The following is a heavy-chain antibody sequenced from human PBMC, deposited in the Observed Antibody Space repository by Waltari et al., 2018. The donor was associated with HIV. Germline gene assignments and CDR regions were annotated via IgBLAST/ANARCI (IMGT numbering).Heavy chain of an antibody. CDR1: GFTFSSYW. D-gene: IGHD3-10*01. J-gene: IGHJ4*02. CDR2: IKQDGSEK. Sequence: EVQLVESGGGLVQPGGSLRLSCAASGFTFSSYWMSWVRQAPGKGLEWVANIKQDGSEKYYVDSVNGRFTISRDNAENSLYLQMNSLRAEDTAVYYCARGGFYGSGSKVNWGQGTQVTVSS. CDR3: ARGGFYGSGSKVN. V-gene: IGHV3-7*04.